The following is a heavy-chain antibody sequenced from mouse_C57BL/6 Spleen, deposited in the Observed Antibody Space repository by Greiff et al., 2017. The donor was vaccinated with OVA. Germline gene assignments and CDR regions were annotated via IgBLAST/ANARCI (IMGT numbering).Heavy chain of an antibody. Sequence: EVQLQQSVAELVRPGASVKLSCTASGFNFKNTYMHWVKQRPEQGLEWIGRIDPANGNTNYAPKFQGKATITAYTSSNTAYLQLSSLTSEDTSIYYCARGGYDDWGQGTTLTVSS. V-gene: IGHV14-3*01. D-gene: IGHD1-1*02. CDR2: IDPANGNT. CDR3: ARGGYDD. CDR1: GFNFKNTY. J-gene: IGHJ2*01.